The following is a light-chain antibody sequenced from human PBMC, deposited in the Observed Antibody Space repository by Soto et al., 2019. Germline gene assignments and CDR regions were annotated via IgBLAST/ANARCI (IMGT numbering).Light chain of an antibody. J-gene: IGLJ2*01. CDR1: SGHSSYA. CDR3: QTWCAGIHVV. CDR2: LDSDGSH. Sequence: QLVLTQSPYASASLGASVKLTCTLSSGHSSYAIAWHQQQPEKGPRYLMKLDSDGSHTKGDAITDRFSGSSSGAERYLTISSLHSEDEADSYCQTWCAGIHVVFGGGTKLTVL. V-gene: IGLV4-69*01.